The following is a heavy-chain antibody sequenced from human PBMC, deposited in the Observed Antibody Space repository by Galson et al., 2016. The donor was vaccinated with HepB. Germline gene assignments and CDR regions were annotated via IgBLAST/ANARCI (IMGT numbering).Heavy chain of an antibody. J-gene: IGHJ4*02. CDR2: ISLSGATT. Sequence: SLRLSCAASGFAFSSYAVNWVRQAPGKGLEWIASISLSGATTHYADSVKSRFTISRDNSKSTLFLEMNSLRTDDTAIYYCAKPYTSGWLTSFDHWGQGTLVTVSS. CDR1: GFAFSSYA. D-gene: IGHD6-19*01. CDR3: AKPYTSGWLTSFDH. V-gene: IGHV3-23*01.